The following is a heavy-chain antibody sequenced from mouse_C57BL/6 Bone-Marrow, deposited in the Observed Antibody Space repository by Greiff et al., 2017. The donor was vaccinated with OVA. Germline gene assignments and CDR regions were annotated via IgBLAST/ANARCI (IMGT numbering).Heavy chain of an antibody. J-gene: IGHJ1*03. Sequence: VQLQQPGAELVKPGASVKLSCKASGYTFTSYWMQWVKQRPGQGLEWIGEIDPSDSYTNYNQKFKGKATLTVDTYSSTAYMQLSSLTSEDSAVYYCARSGYGSSLWYFDVWGTGTTVTVSS. V-gene: IGHV1-50*01. CDR3: ARSGYGSSLWYFDV. CDR1: GYTFTSYW. CDR2: IDPSDSYT. D-gene: IGHD1-1*01.